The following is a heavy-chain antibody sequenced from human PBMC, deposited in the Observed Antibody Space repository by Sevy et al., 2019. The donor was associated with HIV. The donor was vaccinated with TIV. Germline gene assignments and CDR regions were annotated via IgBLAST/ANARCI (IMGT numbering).Heavy chain of an antibody. CDR1: GLTSRTYW. V-gene: IGHV3-7*01. Sequence: GGSLRLSCVVSGLTSRTYWMHWVRRAPGKGLEGVASINPDGGENYYVASVKGRFIISRDNTKNSLYLQMNSLRAEDTAAYYCARGTYYYDSGFYYPFDYWGQGTLVTVSS. J-gene: IGHJ4*02. CDR2: INPDGGEN. CDR3: ARGTYYYDSGFYYPFDY. D-gene: IGHD3-10*01.